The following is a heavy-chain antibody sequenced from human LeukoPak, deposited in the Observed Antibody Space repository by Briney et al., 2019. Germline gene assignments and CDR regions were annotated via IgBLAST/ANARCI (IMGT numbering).Heavy chain of an antibody. D-gene: IGHD7-27*01. CDR1: GYSISSGYY. Sequence: SETLSLTCTVSGYSISSGYYWGWIRQPPGKGLEWIGSIYHSGSTYYNPSLKSRVTISVDTSKNQFSLQLNSVTPGDTAVYYCARGEQLGIAGFDYWGQGTLVTVSS. V-gene: IGHV4-38-2*02. J-gene: IGHJ4*02. CDR3: ARGEQLGIAGFDY. CDR2: IYHSGST.